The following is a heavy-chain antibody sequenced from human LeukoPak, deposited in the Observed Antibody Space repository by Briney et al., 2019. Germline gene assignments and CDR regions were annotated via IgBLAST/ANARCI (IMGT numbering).Heavy chain of an antibody. CDR1: GGSFSGYY. V-gene: IGHV4-34*01. J-gene: IGHJ1*01. CDR2: INHSGSN. CDR3: ASGAFSDPVITADKYVQH. Sequence: SETLSLTCAVYGGSFSGYYWSWVRQPPGKGLEWIGEINHSGSNNYNPSLKSRVTISVDTSKNQSSLKLSSVTAAYTAVYYCASGAFSDPVITADKYVQHWGQSTLGTVSS. D-gene: IGHD3-22*01.